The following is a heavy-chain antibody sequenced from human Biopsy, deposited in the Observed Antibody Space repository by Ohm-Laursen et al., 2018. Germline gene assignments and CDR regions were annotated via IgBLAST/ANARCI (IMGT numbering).Heavy chain of an antibody. J-gene: IGHJ6*02. Sequence: SLRLSCAASGFTFSNYAMSWARQAPGKGLEWVSTITSSGGSTYFADPVKGRFTISRDNAKSSLFLQMNSLRAEDTAVYYCARDVEGFYSYAMDVWGQGTTVFVSS. CDR1: GFTFSNYA. CDR3: ARDVEGFYSYAMDV. V-gene: IGHV3-23*01. D-gene: IGHD5-24*01. CDR2: ITSSGGST.